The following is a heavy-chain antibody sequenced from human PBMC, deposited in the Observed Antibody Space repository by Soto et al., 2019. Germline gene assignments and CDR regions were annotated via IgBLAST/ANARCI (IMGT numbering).Heavy chain of an antibody. V-gene: IGHV3-21*01. Sequence: GGSLRLSCAASGFTFSSYSMNWVRQAPGKGLEWVSSISSSSSYIYYADSVKGRFTISRDNAKNSLYLQMNSLRAEDTAVYYCARDQTEEGDQLRRDDAFDRWGQGTTVTVSS. CDR2: ISSSSSYI. CDR1: GFTFSSYS. CDR3: ARDQTEEGDQLRRDDAFDR. D-gene: IGHD2-2*01. J-gene: IGHJ3*02.